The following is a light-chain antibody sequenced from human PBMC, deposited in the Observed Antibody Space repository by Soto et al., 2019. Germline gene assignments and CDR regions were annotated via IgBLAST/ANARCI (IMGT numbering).Light chain of an antibody. V-gene: IGKV3-15*01. CDR3: QQYHDWPLT. CDR1: QSVRNN. Sequence: EIVMTQSPATLSVSPGERATLSCRASQSVRNNLAWYRQKRGQAPRLLMYGASTRATGIPARFSGSGSGTAFTLTISSLQSEDFAVYYCQQYHDWPLTFGGGTKVEIK. CDR2: GAS. J-gene: IGKJ4*01.